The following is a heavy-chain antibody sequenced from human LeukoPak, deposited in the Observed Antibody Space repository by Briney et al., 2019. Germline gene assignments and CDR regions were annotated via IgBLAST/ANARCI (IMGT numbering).Heavy chain of an antibody. CDR1: GGTFSSYA. D-gene: IGHD2-15*01. Sequence: ASVKVSCKASGGTFSSYAISWVRQAPGQGLEWMGRIIPIFGIANYAQKFQGRVTITADKSMSTAYMELSSLRSEDTAVYYCARGPIVVVVAAYFDYWGQGTLVTVSS. V-gene: IGHV1-69*04. CDR2: IIPIFGIA. J-gene: IGHJ4*02. CDR3: ARGPIVVVVAAYFDY.